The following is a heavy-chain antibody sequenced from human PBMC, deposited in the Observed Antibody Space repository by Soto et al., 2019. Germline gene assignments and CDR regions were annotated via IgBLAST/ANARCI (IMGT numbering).Heavy chain of an antibody. CDR2: IYYGGTT. V-gene: IGHV4-28*01. D-gene: IGHD1-26*01. J-gene: IGHJ4*02. Sequence: SETLSLTCAVSGYSISSSNWWGWIRQPPGKGLEWIGYIYYGGTTYYNPSLKSRVTMSVDTSKNQFSLKLTSVTAVDTAVYYCAKREIQGPIDYWGQGTLVTVSS. CDR1: GYSISSSNW. CDR3: AKREIQGPIDY.